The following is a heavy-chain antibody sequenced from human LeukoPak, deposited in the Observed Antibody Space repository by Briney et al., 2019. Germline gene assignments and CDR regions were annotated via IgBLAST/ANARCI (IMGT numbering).Heavy chain of an antibody. Sequence: GGSLRLSCAASAFTFSNAWMSWVRQAQGKGLEWVGRIKSKTDGGTTDYAAPVKGRFTISRDDSKNTLYLQMNSLKTEDTAVYYCTKGYSYGFWRWFDPWGQGTLVTVSS. CDR3: TKGYSYGFWRWFDP. D-gene: IGHD5-18*01. J-gene: IGHJ5*02. CDR2: IKSKTDGGTT. CDR1: AFTFSNAW. V-gene: IGHV3-15*01.